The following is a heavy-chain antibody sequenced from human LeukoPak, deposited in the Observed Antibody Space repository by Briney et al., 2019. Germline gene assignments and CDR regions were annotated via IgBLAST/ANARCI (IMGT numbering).Heavy chain of an antibody. V-gene: IGHV3-48*03. CDR3: ARVRSGYSHENYFDY. Sequence: GRSLRLSCAASAFTFSNYEMNWVRQAPGKGLEWISYISGSGSTIYYADSVKGRFTISRDNAKDSMYLQMNSLRAEDTAVYYCARVRSGYSHENYFDYWGQGTLVTVSS. J-gene: IGHJ4*02. CDR1: AFTFSNYE. D-gene: IGHD5-18*01. CDR2: ISGSGSTI.